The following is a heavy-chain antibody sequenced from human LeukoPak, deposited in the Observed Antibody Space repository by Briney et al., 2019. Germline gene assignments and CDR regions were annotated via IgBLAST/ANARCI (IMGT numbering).Heavy chain of an antibody. D-gene: IGHD3-10*01. V-gene: IGHV3-11*04. J-gene: IGHJ4*02. CDR2: ISSSGSTI. CDR3: ARVRVGAYDFEY. CDR1: GFTFSDYY. Sequence: KTGGSLRLSCAASGFTFSDYYMSWIRQAPGKGLEWVSYISSSGSTIYYADSVKGRFTISRDNAKNTLYLQMNSLRAEDTAVYYCARVRVGAYDFEYWGQGTLVTVSS.